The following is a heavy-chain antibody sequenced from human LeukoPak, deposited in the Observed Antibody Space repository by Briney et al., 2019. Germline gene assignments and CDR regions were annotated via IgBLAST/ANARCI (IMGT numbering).Heavy chain of an antibody. D-gene: IGHD4-17*01. CDR2: INPGGGGT. V-gene: IGHV1-46*01. Sequence: ASVKVSCKASGYTFTSYYIHWVRQAPGQGLEWMGIINPGGGGTGYAQRFQGRVTMTRDTSTGTVYMELSSLTSEDTAVYYCATGAQDYEGYWGQGTLVTVSS. CDR3: ATGAQDYEGY. CDR1: GYTFTSYY. J-gene: IGHJ4*02.